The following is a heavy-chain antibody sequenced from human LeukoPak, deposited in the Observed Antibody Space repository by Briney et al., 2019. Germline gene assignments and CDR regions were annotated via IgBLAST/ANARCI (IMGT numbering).Heavy chain of an antibody. V-gene: IGHV4-34*01. CDR1: GGSFSGYY. D-gene: IGHD3-22*01. CDR3: ARGRIYYDSSGDFDY. J-gene: IGHJ4*02. Sequence: PSETLSLTCAVYGGSFSGYYWSWIRQPPGKGLEWIGEINHSGSTNYNPSLKSRVTISVDTSKNRFSLKLSSVTAADTAVYYCARGRIYYDSSGDFDYWGQGTLVTVSS. CDR2: INHSGST.